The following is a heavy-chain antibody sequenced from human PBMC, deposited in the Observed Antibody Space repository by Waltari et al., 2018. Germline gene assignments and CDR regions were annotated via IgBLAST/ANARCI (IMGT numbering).Heavy chain of an antibody. CDR3: ARHDKFSEWFDP. CDR1: GGSISSSSYY. Sequence: QLQLQESGPGLVKPSETLSLTCTVSGGSISSSSYYWGWIRQPPGKGLEWIGSIYYSGSTYYNPSRKSRGTIAVDTSKNQFSLKLSSVTAADTAVYYCARHDKFSEWFDPWGQGTLVTVSS. V-gene: IGHV4-39*01. D-gene: IGHD3-3*01. CDR2: IYYSGST. J-gene: IGHJ5*02.